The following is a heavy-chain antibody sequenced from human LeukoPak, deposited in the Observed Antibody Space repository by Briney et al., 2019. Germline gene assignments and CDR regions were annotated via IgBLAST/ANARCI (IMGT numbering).Heavy chain of an antibody. D-gene: IGHD3-10*01. V-gene: IGHV4-31*03. J-gene: IGHJ4*02. Sequence: SETLSLTCTVSGGSISSGGYYWSWIRQHPGKGLEWIGYIYYSGSTYYNPSLKSRVTISVDTSKNQFSLKLSSVTAADTAVYYCARVGGSGSYYNSYFDYWGQGTLVTVSS. CDR2: IYYSGST. CDR3: ARVGGSGSYYNSYFDY. CDR1: GGSISSGGYY.